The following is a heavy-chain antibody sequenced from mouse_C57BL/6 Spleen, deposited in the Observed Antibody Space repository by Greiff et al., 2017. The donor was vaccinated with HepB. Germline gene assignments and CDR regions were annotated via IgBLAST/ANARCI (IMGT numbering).Heavy chain of an antibody. J-gene: IGHJ2*01. D-gene: IGHD1-1*01. Sequence: EVKLVESGGGLVKPGGSLKLSCAASGFTFSSYTMSWVRQTPEKRLEWVATISGGGGNTYYPDSVKGRFTISRDNAKNTLYLQLSSLRSEDTALYYCASHYYGSSSFDYWGQGTTLTVSS. V-gene: IGHV5-9*01. CDR3: ASHYYGSSSFDY. CDR1: GFTFSSYT. CDR2: ISGGGGNT.